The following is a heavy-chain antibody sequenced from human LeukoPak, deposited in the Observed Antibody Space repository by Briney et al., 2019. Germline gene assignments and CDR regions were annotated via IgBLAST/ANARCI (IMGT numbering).Heavy chain of an antibody. CDR1: GFTFSSYV. J-gene: IGHJ4*02. D-gene: IGHD3-3*01. V-gene: IGHV3-23*01. Sequence: GGSLRLSCAASGFTFSSYVMSWVRQVPGKGLEWVSVISGSGGTTNYADSVKGRFTISRDNSKNTLYLQMNSLRAGDTAVYYCAKHGTDYDFWSGQYYFDCWGQGTLVTVSS. CDR2: ISGSGGTT. CDR3: AKHGTDYDFWSGQYYFDC.